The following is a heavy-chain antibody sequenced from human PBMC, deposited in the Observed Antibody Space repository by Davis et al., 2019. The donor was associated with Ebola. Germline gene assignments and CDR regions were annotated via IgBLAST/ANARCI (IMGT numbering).Heavy chain of an antibody. D-gene: IGHD1-26*01. CDR1: GFTFSSYG. J-gene: IGHJ4*02. CDR2: IWYDGSNK. V-gene: IGHV3-33*01. Sequence: WGSLRLSCAASGFTFSSYGMHWVRQAPGKGLEWVAVIWYDGSNKYYADSVKGRFTISRDNSKNTLYLQMNSLRAEDTAVYYCARDYRSGSYYFFDYWGQGTLVTVSS. CDR3: ARDYRSGSYYFFDY.